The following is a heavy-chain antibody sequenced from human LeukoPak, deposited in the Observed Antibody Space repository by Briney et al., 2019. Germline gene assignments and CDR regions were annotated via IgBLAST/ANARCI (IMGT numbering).Heavy chain of an antibody. V-gene: IGHV3-30-3*01. D-gene: IGHD3-10*01. Sequence: GGSLKLSCAASGFTFSRYAMHWVRQAPGKGLEWVAVISYDGSNEYYADSVKGRFTISRDSSENTLYLQMNSLRVEDTAVYYCARVGYYSSGPFSYFDYWGQGTLVTVSS. CDR2: ISYDGSNE. CDR1: GFTFSRYA. J-gene: IGHJ4*02. CDR3: ARVGYYSSGPFSYFDY.